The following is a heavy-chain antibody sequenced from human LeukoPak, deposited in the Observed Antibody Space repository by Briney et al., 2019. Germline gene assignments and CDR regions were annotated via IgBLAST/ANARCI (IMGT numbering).Heavy chain of an antibody. V-gene: IGHV3-23*01. J-gene: IGHJ1*01. D-gene: IGHD6-19*01. CDR3: ANGQWLGEGYFQH. CDR1: GFTFSNYA. Sequence: GGSLRLSCAASGFTFSNYAMSWVRQAPGKGLEWVSTLSGSGSTYHADSVKGRFTISRDNSKSTLYLQMNSLRAEDTAVYYCANGQWLGEGYFQHWGQGTLVTVSS. CDR2: LSGSGST.